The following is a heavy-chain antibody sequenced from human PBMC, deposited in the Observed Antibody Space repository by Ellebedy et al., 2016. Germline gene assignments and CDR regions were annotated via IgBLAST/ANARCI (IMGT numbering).Heavy chain of an antibody. Sequence: GESLKISCAASGFTFSSYDMSWVRQAPGKGLEWVSGISGSGAYTYYADSAKGRFTVSRDKNTLYLQMNSLRAEDTAVYYCAKYTTSPYDAFDVWGQGTMVTVSS. CDR1: GFTFSSYD. CDR2: ISGSGAYT. D-gene: IGHD2-2*02. CDR3: AKYTTSPYDAFDV. J-gene: IGHJ3*01. V-gene: IGHV3-23*01.